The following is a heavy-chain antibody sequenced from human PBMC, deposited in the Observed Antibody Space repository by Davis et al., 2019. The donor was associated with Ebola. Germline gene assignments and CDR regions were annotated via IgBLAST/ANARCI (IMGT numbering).Heavy chain of an antibody. CDR1: GGSFSGYY. CDR3: ARVPAAIRDYYYGMDV. J-gene: IGHJ6*02. CDR2: INHSGST. D-gene: IGHD2-2*02. Sequence: MPSETLSLTCAVYGGSFSGYYWRWIRQPPGKGLEWIGEINHSGSTNYNPSLKSRVTISVDTSKNQFSLKLSSVTAADTAVYYCARVPAAIRDYYYGMDVWGQGTTVTVSS. V-gene: IGHV4-34*01.